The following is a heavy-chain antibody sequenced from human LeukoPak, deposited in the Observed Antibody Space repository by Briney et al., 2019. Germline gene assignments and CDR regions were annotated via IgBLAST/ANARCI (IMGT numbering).Heavy chain of an antibody. CDR2: INPNSGGT. V-gene: IGHV1-2*02. CDR3: AKGITAAAFNY. D-gene: IGHD6-25*01. J-gene: IGHJ4*02. CDR1: GYTFTGYY. Sequence: ASVKVSCKASGYTFTGYYMHWVRQAPGQGLEWMGWINPNSGGTNYAQNFQGRVTMTTDTSTSTAYMELRSLRSDDTAVFYCAKGITAAAFNYWGQGTLVTVSS.